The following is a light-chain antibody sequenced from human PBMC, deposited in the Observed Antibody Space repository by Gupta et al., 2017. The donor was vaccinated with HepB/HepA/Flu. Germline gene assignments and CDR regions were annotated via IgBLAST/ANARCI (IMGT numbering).Light chain of an antibody. CDR3: QQSNNTPGT. V-gene: IGKV1-39*01. Sequence: DIQMTQSPSSLSASVGDRVTITCRASQTINTYLNWYQQRPGKAPKVLIYAASHLLTGVPSRFCGSGSGTEFTLTINKLQPDDFAIYYCQQSNNTPGTFGQGTKVEIK. CDR2: AAS. J-gene: IGKJ1*01. CDR1: QTINTY.